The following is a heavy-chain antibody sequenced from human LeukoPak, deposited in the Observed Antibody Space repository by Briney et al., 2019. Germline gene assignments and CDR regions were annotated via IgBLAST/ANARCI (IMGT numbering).Heavy chain of an antibody. CDR2: IYYSGST. CDR3: ARAVHCSGGSCYFDY. D-gene: IGHD2-15*01. J-gene: IGHJ4*02. Sequence: KASETLSLTCTVSGGSISSSSYYWGWIRQPPGKGLEWIGSIYYSGSTYYNPSLKSRVTISVDTSKNQFSLKLSSVTAADTAVYYCARAVHCSGGSCYFDYWGQGTLVTVSS. CDR1: GGSISSSSYY. V-gene: IGHV4-39*01.